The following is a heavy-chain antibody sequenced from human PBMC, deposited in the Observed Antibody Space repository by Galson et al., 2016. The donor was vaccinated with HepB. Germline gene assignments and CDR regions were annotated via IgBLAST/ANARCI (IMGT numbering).Heavy chain of an antibody. J-gene: IGHJ4*02. V-gene: IGHV3-48*02. Sequence: SLRLSCAGSGFAFSNSGINWVRQAPGKGLQWISYISTTVRTIYYADSVKGRFTISRDNAKNSLYLQMKSLRDEDTAVYYCARGVYGSGAFFRNYFDYWGQGALVTVSS. CDR1: GFAFSNSG. CDR2: ISTTVRTI. D-gene: IGHD3-10*01. CDR3: ARGVYGSGAFFRNYFDY.